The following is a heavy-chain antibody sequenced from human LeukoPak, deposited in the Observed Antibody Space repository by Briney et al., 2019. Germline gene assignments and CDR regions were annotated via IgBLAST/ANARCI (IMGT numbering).Heavy chain of an antibody. Sequence: ASVKVSCKASGDTFTGYYMHWVRQAPGQGLEWMGWINPNSGGTNYAQKFQGRVTMTRGTSISTAYMELSRLRSDDTAVYYCARVRGIAARPIDYWGQGTLVTVSS. J-gene: IGHJ4*02. CDR3: ARVRGIAARPIDY. D-gene: IGHD6-6*01. CDR2: INPNSGGT. V-gene: IGHV1-2*02. CDR1: GDTFTGYY.